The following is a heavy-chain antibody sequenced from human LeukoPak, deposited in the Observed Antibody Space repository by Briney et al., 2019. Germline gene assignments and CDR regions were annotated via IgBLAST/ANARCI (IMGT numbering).Heavy chain of an antibody. V-gene: IGHV4-38-2*02. J-gene: IGHJ4*02. D-gene: IGHD2-2*01. Sequence: SETLSLTCTVSGYSISSGYYWGWIRQPPGKGLEWIGSIYHSGSTYYNPSLKSRVTISVDTSKNHFSLKLSSVTAADTAVYYCARGPTYQPIDFWGQGTLVTVSS. CDR1: GYSISSGYY. CDR2: IYHSGST. CDR3: ARGPTYQPIDF.